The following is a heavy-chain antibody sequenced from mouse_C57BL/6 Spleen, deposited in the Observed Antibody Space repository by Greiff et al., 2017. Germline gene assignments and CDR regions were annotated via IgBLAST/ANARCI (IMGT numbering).Heavy chain of an antibody. CDR1: GYTFTSYG. D-gene: IGHD1-1*01. J-gene: IGHJ2*01. V-gene: IGHV1-81*01. CDR3: AFITTVVADGY. Sequence: QVLLQQSGAELARPGASVKLSCKASGYTFTSYGISWVKQRTGQGLEWIGEIYPRSGNTYYNEKFKGKATLTADKSSSTAYMELRSLTSEDSAVYFCAFITTVVADGYWGQGTTLTVSS. CDR2: IYPRSGNT.